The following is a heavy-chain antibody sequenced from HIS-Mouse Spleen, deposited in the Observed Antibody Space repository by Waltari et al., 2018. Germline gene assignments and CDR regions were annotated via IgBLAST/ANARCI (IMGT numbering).Heavy chain of an antibody. CDR2: INHSGST. CDR1: GGSFSGYY. J-gene: IGHJ2*01. Sequence: QVQLQQWGAGLLKPSETLSLTCAVYGGSFSGYYWSWIRQPPGKGLEWIREINHSGSTNYNPSLKSRVTISVDTSKNQFSLKLSSVTAADTAVYYCARANGSGSYGYFDLWGRGTLVTVS. CDR3: ARANGSGSYGYFDL. D-gene: IGHD3-10*01. V-gene: IGHV4-34*01.